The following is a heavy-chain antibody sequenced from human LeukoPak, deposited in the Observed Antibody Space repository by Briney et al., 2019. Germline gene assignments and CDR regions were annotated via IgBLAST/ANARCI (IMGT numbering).Heavy chain of an antibody. Sequence: SETLSLTCTVSGGSISSYYWSWIRQPPGKGLEWIGYIYYSGSTNYNPSLKSRVTISVDTSKNQFSPKLSSVTAADTAVYYCARGSYGSGSYLGLNWFDPWGQGTLVTVSS. CDR2: IYYSGST. CDR3: ARGSYGSGSYLGLNWFDP. CDR1: GGSISSYY. D-gene: IGHD3-10*01. J-gene: IGHJ5*02. V-gene: IGHV4-59*01.